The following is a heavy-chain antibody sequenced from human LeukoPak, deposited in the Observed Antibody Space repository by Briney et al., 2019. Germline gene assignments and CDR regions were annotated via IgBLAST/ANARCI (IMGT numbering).Heavy chain of an antibody. Sequence: ASVKVSCKASGYTFTDYAIHWVRQAPGQSLEWMGWIHGGNGNTKYSQKFQGRVTITRDTSATTAHMELSSLTSEDTAAYYCAKDPGPRVLGGFVYDYWGQGTLVTVSS. D-gene: IGHD5-12*01. CDR1: GYTFTDYA. CDR2: IHGGNGNT. CDR3: AKDPGPRVLGGFVYDY. V-gene: IGHV1-3*01. J-gene: IGHJ4*02.